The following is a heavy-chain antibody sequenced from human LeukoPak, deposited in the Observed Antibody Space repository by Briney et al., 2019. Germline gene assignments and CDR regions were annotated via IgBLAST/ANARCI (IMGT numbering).Heavy chain of an antibody. Sequence: SETLSLTCTVSGGSISSYYWSWIRQPPGKGLEWIGYIYYSGSTNYNPSLKSRVTISVDTSKNQFSLKLSSVTAADTAVYYCARSTSSGGYYFLDYWGQGTLVTVSS. D-gene: IGHD6-19*01. CDR2: IYYSGST. V-gene: IGHV4-59*01. J-gene: IGHJ4*02. CDR1: GGSISSYY. CDR3: ARSTSSGGYYFLDY.